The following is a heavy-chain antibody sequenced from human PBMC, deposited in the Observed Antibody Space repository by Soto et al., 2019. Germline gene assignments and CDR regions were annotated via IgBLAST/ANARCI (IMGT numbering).Heavy chain of an antibody. J-gene: IGHJ4*02. CDR3: ARERGLTASTLFGY. D-gene: IGHD3-10*02. CDR2: VRTYNGNT. Sequence: QVQLVQSGPEVKMPGASVNVSCKASGYTFTRYGINLVRQAPGQGLEWMGRVRTYNGNTKYAQKFQGRVTMTTDTSTTTVYMHLRSLRSDDTAVYYCARERGLTASTLFGYWGQGTVVTVS. V-gene: IGHV1-18*01. CDR1: GYTFTRYG.